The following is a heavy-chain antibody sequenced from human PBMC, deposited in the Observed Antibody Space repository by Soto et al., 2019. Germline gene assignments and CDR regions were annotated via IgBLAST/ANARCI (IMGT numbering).Heavy chain of an antibody. CDR1: GFTFGDYG. D-gene: IGHD3-3*01. CDR3: VKDGLASIFGLFYDGITI. J-gene: IGHJ3*02. V-gene: IGHV3-9*01. CDR2: ITWNSGAR. Sequence: PGGSLRLSCGASGFTFGDYGMHWVRLAPGKGPEWVSGITWNSGARDYAETVKGRFTISRDNAKNTLYLQMNSLRHEDTAFYYCVKDGLASIFGLFYDGITIWGHGKMVTVSS.